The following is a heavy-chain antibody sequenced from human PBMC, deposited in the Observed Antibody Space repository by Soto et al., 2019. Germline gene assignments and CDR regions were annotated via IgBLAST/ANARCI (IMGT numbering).Heavy chain of an antibody. CDR3: AKNYDSGSPPFDY. D-gene: IGHD3-10*01. CDR1: GFTVSSYA. J-gene: IGHJ4*02. CDR2: ISVSGGDT. Sequence: EMQLLESGGGLVQPGGSLRLSCAASGFTVSSYALSWVRQAPGKGLEWVSAISVSGGDTYYADSVKGRFTISRDNSKNTLYLQMNSLRAEDTAVYYCAKNYDSGSPPFDYWGQGTLVTVSS. V-gene: IGHV3-23*01.